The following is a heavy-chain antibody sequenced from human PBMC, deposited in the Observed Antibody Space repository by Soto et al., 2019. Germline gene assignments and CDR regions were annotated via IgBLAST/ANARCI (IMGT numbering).Heavy chain of an antibody. Sequence: GGSLRLSCAASGFTFSSYSMNLVRQAQGKGLEWVSSISSSSSYIYYADSVKGRFTISRDNAKNSLYLQMNSLRAEDTAVYYCARDAVRDYDFWSGYEYYGMDVWGQGTTVTVSS. CDR2: ISSSSSYI. J-gene: IGHJ6*02. D-gene: IGHD3-3*01. CDR3: ARDAVRDYDFWSGYEYYGMDV. CDR1: GFTFSSYS. V-gene: IGHV3-21*01.